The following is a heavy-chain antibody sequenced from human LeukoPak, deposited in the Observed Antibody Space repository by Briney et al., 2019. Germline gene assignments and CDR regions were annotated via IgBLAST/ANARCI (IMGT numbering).Heavy chain of an antibody. D-gene: IGHD4-23*01. Sequence: SETLSLTCTVSGGSINNYYWSWIRQPAGKGLGWIGRIYSGGSTNYNPSLKSRVTMSLDTSKNQFSLKMTSVTAADTAVYYCARDPNSALWGQGTLVTVSS. CDR3: ARDPNSAL. J-gene: IGHJ4*02. V-gene: IGHV4-4*07. CDR2: IYSGGST. CDR1: GGSINNYY.